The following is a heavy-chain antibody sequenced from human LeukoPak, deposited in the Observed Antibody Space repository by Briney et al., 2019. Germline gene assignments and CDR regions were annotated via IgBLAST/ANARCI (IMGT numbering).Heavy chain of an antibody. V-gene: IGHV1-18*01. CDR1: GYIFSNYG. CDR3: VRDRYWVAGTGWFDA. CDR2: ISAHNGNT. D-gene: IGHD6-13*01. J-gene: IGHJ5*02. Sequence: GASVKVSCKASGYIFSNYGISWVRQAPGQGIEWMGWISAHNGNTNYAQKFQGRVSMTTDTSTTTAHMELRTLRSDDTAVYYCVRDRYWVAGTGWFDAWGQGTLVTVSS.